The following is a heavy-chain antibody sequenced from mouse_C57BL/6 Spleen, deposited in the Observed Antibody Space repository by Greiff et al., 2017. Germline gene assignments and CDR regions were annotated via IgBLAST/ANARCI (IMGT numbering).Heavy chain of an antibody. Sequence: QVHVKQSGAELVRPGASVTLSCKASGYTFTDYEMHWVKQTPVHGLEWIGAIDPETGGTAYNQKFKGKAILTADKSSSTAYMELRSLTSEDSAVYYCTRGSGYYWGQGTSVTVSS. V-gene: IGHV1-15*01. J-gene: IGHJ4*01. D-gene: IGHD4-1*01. CDR3: TRGSGYY. CDR1: GYTFTDYE. CDR2: IDPETGGT.